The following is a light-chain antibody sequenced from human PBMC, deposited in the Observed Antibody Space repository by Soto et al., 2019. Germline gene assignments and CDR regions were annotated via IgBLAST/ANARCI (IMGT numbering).Light chain of an antibody. CDR3: SSKRDRNTVL. V-gene: IGLV2-14*03. CDR2: DVT. Sequence: QSALTQPASVSGSPGQSITISCTGTSRDIGAYDYVSWYQQHAGQAPRLIIYDVTDRPSGISDRFSGSKSGNTASLTISGLQPEDEADYYCSSKRDRNTVLFAGGTQLTVL. J-gene: IGLJ2*01. CDR1: SRDIGAYDY.